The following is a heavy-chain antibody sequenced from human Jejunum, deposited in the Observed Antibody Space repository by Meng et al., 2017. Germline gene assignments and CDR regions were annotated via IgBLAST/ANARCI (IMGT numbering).Heavy chain of an antibody. V-gene: IGHV3-21*01. CDR3: ARSSHLAASGGVGFDY. J-gene: IGHJ4*02. CDR2: ISSSSSYI. Sequence: GESLKISCAASGFTFSSYSINWVRQAPGKGLECVSSISSSSSYIYYADSVKGRFTISRDNAKNSMYVQMNSLRDEDTGVYYCARSSHLAASGGVGFDYWGQGTLVTVSS. CDR1: GFTFSSYS. D-gene: IGHD2-15*01.